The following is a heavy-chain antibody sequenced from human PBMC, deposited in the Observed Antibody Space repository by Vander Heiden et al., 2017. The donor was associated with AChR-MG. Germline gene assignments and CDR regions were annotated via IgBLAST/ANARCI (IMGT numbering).Heavy chain of an antibody. Sequence: QVQLVQSGAEVKKPGSSVKVSCKASGGTFSSYAISWVRQAPGQGLEWMGGIIPIFGTANYAQKFQGRVTITADESTSTAYMELSSLRSEDTAVYYCARSVVYYPTPRRGYFDYWGQGTLVTVSS. D-gene: IGHD2-8*02. J-gene: IGHJ4*02. V-gene: IGHV1-69*01. CDR2: IIPIFGTA. CDR3: ARSVVYYPTPRRGYFDY. CDR1: GGTFSSYA.